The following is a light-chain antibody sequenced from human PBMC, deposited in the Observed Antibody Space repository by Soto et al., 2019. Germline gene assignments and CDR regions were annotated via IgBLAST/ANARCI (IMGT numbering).Light chain of an antibody. V-gene: IGLV2-14*01. CDR3: WSYAGNTIFG. CDR2: EVS. J-gene: IGLJ2*01. Sequence: QSVLTQPASVSGSPGQSITISCTGTSSDVDNYNYVSWYQHHPGKAPKLMIYEVSNRPSGVSNRFSGSTSCNTAALTISGLQAEDEAYYYCWSYAGNTIFGFGGGTKLTVL. CDR1: SSDVDNYNY.